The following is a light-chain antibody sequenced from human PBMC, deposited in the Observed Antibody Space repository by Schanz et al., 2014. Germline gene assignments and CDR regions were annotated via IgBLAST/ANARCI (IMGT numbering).Light chain of an antibody. Sequence: QSALTQPPSASGSLGQSVTISCTGTSSDVGGYNYVSWYQQHPGKAPKVMIYEVSKRPSGVPDRFFGSKSGDTASLTVSGLQAEDEADYYCSSYAGTNRVVFGGGTKLTVL. V-gene: IGLV2-8*01. J-gene: IGLJ2*01. CDR1: SSDVGGYNY. CDR3: SSYAGTNRVV. CDR2: EVS.